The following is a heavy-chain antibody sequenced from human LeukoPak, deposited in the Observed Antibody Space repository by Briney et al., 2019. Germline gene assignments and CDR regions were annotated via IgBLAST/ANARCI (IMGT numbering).Heavy chain of an antibody. CDR3: ARKNQLVLAAATHSRPYFFYYMDV. CDR1: GGSISSYC. J-gene: IGHJ6*03. CDR2: IYPSGST. Sequence: SETLSLTCTVSGGSISSYCWSWLRHPAGKGLEWIGHIYPSGSTNYSPSLKSRVTMSADTSKNQFSLRLSSVTAADTAVYYCARKNQLVLAAATHSRPYFFYYMDVWGKGTTVTVSS. V-gene: IGHV4-4*07. D-gene: IGHD6-13*01.